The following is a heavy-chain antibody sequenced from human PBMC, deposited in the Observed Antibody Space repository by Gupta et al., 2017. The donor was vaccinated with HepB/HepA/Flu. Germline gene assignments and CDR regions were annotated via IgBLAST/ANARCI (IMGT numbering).Heavy chain of an antibody. CDR3: AHRPGISDNKGWYDLDY. CDR1: GFSLRSSGEA. V-gene: IGHV2-5*02. CDR2: IFWDGER. J-gene: IGHJ4*02. Sequence: QITLKESGPALVKPTQTLTLTCTFSGFSLRSSGEAVGWIRQPPGKALEWLALIFWDGERRYSPSLKSRLTIIKDTSNNQVVLTMTNMDPADTATYFCAHRPGISDNKGWYDLDYWGQGTLVTVSS. D-gene: IGHD6-19*01.